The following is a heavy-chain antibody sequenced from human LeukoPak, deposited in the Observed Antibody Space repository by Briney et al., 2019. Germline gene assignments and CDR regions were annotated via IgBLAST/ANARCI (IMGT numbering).Heavy chain of an antibody. J-gene: IGHJ4*02. CDR2: ITTSGGST. CDR1: GYTFTSYY. CDR3: ARDFYSSGWSYFDY. Sequence: ASVKVSCKASGYTFTSYYMHWARQAPGQGLEWMGIITTSGGSTSYAQKFQGRVTMTRDMSTSTVYMELSSLRSEDTAVYYCARDFYSSGWSYFDYWGQGTLVTVSS. D-gene: IGHD6-19*01. V-gene: IGHV1-46*01.